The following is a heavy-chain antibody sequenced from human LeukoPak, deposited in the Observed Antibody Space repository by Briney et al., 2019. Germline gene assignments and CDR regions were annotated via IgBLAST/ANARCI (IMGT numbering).Heavy chain of an antibody. CDR1: GFTFSSYD. CDR2: IGTAGDT. CDR3: ARASYGGYELDY. V-gene: IGHV3-13*01. Sequence: GGSLRLCCAASGFTFSSYDMHWVRQATGKGLEWVSAIGTAGDTYYPGSVKGRFTISRENAKNSLYLQMNSLRAGDTAVYYCARASYGGYELDYWGQGTLVTVSS. J-gene: IGHJ4*02. D-gene: IGHD5-12*01.